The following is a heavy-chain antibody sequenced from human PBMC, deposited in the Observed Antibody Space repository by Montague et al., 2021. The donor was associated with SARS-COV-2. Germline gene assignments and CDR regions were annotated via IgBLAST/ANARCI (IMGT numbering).Heavy chain of an antibody. CDR1: GFTFSSYA. CDR2: IYSGGSST. J-gene: IGHJ6*02. D-gene: IGHD5-18*01. V-gene: IGHV3-23*03. Sequence: SLRLSCAASGFTFSSYAMSWVRQAPGKGLEWVSVIYSGGSSTYNADSVKGRFTISRDNSKNTLYLQMNSLRAEDTAVYYCAKDQGRLEYSYGYYYYYGMDVWGQGTTVTVSS. CDR3: AKDQGRLEYSYGYYYYYGMDV.